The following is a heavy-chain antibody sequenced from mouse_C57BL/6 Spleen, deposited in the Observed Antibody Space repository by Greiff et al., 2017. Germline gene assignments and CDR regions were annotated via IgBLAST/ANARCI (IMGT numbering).Heavy chain of an antibody. CDR2: IDPETGGT. Sequence: VKLQESGAELVRPGASVTLSCKASGYTFTDYEMHWVKQTPVHGLEWIGAIDPETGGTAYNQKFKGKAILTADKSSSTAYMELRSLTSEDSAVYYCTRGGDGYAMDYWGQGTSVTGSS. CDR1: GYTFTDYE. D-gene: IGHD2-3*01. V-gene: IGHV1-15*01. CDR3: TRGGDGYAMDY. J-gene: IGHJ4*01.